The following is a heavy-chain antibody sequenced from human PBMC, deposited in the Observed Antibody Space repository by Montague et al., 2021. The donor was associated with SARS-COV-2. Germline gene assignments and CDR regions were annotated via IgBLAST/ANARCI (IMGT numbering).Heavy chain of an antibody. CDR3: ARGTGISSGWFDY. J-gene: IGHJ4*02. V-gene: IGHV3-23*01. D-gene: IGHD6-19*01. CDR2: IIEPGGAA. Sequence: SLRLSCAASGFPFRIYAMSWVRQAPGEGLEWVSGIIEPGGAALYADSVKGRFTISRDNSKNTLYLQMNSLRAEDTAVYYCARGTGISSGWFDYWGQGTLVTVSS. CDR1: GFPFRIYA.